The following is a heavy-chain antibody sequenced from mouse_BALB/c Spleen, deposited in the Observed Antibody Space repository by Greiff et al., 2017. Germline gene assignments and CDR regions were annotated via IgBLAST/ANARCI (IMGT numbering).Heavy chain of an antibody. Sequence: LQESGPELVKPGASVKIPCKASGYTFTDYNMDWVKQSHGKSLEWIGDINPNNGGTIYNQKFKGKATLTVDKSSSTAYMELRSLTSEDTAVYYCARSTMIPFYYAMDYWGQGTSVTVSS. CDR1: GYTFTDYN. V-gene: IGHV1-18*01. J-gene: IGHJ4*01. CDR3: ARSTMIPFYYAMDY. D-gene: IGHD2-4*01. CDR2: INPNNGGT.